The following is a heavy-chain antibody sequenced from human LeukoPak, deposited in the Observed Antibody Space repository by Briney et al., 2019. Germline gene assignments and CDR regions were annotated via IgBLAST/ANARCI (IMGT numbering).Heavy chain of an antibody. V-gene: IGHV4-34*01. D-gene: IGHD1-1*01. J-gene: IGHJ4*02. CDR2: INHSGNT. CDR1: GGSFSGYY. CDR3: ARGRPTTGTADFEFDY. Sequence: PSETLSLTCAVYGGSFSGYYWSWIRQPPGKGLEWIGEINHSGNTNYNPSLKSRVTISVDTSKNQFSLKLSSVTAADTAVYYCARGRPTTGTADFEFDYWGQGTLVTVSS.